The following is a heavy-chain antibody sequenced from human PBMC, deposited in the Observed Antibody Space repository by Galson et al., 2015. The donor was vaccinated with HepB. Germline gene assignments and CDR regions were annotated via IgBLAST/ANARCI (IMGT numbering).Heavy chain of an antibody. CDR2: ISDGGSSTDGVTST. CDR3: AKGFSSGWYYFDY. CDR1: GFTFSSYA. J-gene: IGHJ4*02. V-gene: IGHV3-23*01. D-gene: IGHD6-19*01. Sequence: SLRLSCAASGFTFSSYAMSWVRQAPGKGLEWVSLISDGGSSTDGVTSTYYADSVKGRFTISRDNSKSTLYLQMNSLRVEDTAVYYCAKGFSSGWYYFDYWGQGALVTVSS.